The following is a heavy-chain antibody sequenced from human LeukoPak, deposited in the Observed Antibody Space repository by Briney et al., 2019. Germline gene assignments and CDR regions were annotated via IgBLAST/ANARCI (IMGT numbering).Heavy chain of an antibody. CDR2: IVLGSGNT. Sequence: SVKVSCKASGFTFHTSAMQWMRQARGQRLEWIGWIVLGSGNTVYSHKFHDRVIITRDMSTSTVYMELDSLGSEDTAVYYCAAQRGASLHDFWSTRLFDPWGQGTLVTVSS. D-gene: IGHD3-3*01. CDR1: GFTFHTSA. CDR3: AAQRGASLHDFWSTRLFDP. V-gene: IGHV1-58*02. J-gene: IGHJ5*02.